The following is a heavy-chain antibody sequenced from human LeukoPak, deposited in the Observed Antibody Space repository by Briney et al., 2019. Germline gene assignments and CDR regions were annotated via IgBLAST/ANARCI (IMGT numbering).Heavy chain of an antibody. V-gene: IGHV1-69*06. Sequence: GASVKVSCKASGGTFSSYAISWVRQAPGQGLEWMGRIIPIFGTANYAQKLQGRVTITADKSTSTAYMELSSLRSEDTAVYYCARNVERYSGSYPFDYWGQGTLVTVSS. J-gene: IGHJ4*02. D-gene: IGHD1-26*01. CDR3: ARNVERYSGSYPFDY. CDR1: GGTFSSYA. CDR2: IIPIFGTA.